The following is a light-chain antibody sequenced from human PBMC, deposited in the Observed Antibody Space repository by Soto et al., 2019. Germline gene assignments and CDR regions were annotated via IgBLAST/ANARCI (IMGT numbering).Light chain of an antibody. J-gene: IGKJ2*01. CDR2: WAS. CDR1: QSVLYSSNNKNY. CDR3: QQYYSTPYT. V-gene: IGKV4-1*01. Sequence: DIVMTQSPDSLAVSLGERATINCKSSQSVLYSSNNKNYLAWYQQKPGQPPKLLIYWASTRESGVPDRFSGSGSVTDFSLTISSLQAEDVAVYYCQQYYSTPYTFGQGIKLEIK.